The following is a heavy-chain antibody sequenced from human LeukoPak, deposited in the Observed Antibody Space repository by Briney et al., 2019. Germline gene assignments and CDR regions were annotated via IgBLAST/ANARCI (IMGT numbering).Heavy chain of an antibody. J-gene: IGHJ4*02. D-gene: IGHD3-3*01. CDR1: GGSFSGYY. CDR2: IYYSGST. V-gene: IGHV4-34*01. Sequence: SETLSLTCAVNGGSFSGYYWSWIRPPPGKGLDWIGRIYYSGSTYYNPSLKSRVTISVDTSKNQFTLKLSSVTAADTAVYYCARHRFSQWLASYFDSWGQGTLVTVSS. CDR3: ARHRFSQWLASYFDS.